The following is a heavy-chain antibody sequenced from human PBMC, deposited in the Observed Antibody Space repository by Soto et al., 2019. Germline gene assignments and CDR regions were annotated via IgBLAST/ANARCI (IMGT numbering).Heavy chain of an antibody. J-gene: IGHJ4*02. D-gene: IGHD4-17*01. V-gene: IGHV4-61*01. CDR3: ARTTAVPNTLRSRYFFDY. Sequence: SETLSLTCSVSGGSGSDKSYYWSWIRHPPGKRLEWIGYVYYGGTTNYNPSLKSRVTISVDLSKNQFSLRLSSVTTADTALYYCARTTAVPNTLRSRYFFDYWGQGTLVTVSS. CDR2: VYYGGTT. CDR1: GGSGSDKSYY.